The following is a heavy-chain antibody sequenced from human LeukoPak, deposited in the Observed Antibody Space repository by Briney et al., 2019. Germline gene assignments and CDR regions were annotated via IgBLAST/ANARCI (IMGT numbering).Heavy chain of an antibody. CDR1: GGFFSGYY. CDR2: INHSGSS. Sequence: SETLSLTCAVYGGFFSGYYWSWIRQPPGKGLEWIGEINHSGSSNYNPSLKSRVTISVDTSKNQFSLKLSSVTAADTAVYYCARESSHYDSSGYYYAQDAFDIWGQGTMVTVSS. V-gene: IGHV4-34*01. D-gene: IGHD3-22*01. J-gene: IGHJ3*02. CDR3: ARESSHYDSSGYYYAQDAFDI.